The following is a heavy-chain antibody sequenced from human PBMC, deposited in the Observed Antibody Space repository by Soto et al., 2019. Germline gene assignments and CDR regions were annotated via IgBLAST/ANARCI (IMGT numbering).Heavy chain of an antibody. CDR1: GYTFTNYG. CDR2: MSPNNGNT. J-gene: IGHJ4*02. Sequence: QVQLVQSGVELMKPGASVRVSCKASGYTFTNYGISWVRQAPGQGIEWVGWMSPNNGNTHYAPKLQGRVTMTRDTHTNTAYLDLRSPRSDDTAVYYCARVQSSGYDYWGQGTLVTVSS. D-gene: IGHD5-12*01. CDR3: ARVQSSGYDY. V-gene: IGHV1-18*04.